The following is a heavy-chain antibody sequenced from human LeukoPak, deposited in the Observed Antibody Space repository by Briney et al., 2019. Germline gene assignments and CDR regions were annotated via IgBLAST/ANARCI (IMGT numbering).Heavy chain of an antibody. CDR3: ARLSPLRDFWSGYPLGFFDY. CDR1: GGSISGSTYY. J-gene: IGHJ4*02. D-gene: IGHD3-3*01. V-gene: IGHV4-39*01. Sequence: SETLSLTCAVSGGSISGSTYYWGRIRQPLGKGLEWIGSIHYGGSTYYNPSLKSRVTISVDTSKNQFSLKLRSVTAADTTVYYCARLSPLRDFWSGYPLGFFDYWGQGALVTVSS. CDR2: IHYGGST.